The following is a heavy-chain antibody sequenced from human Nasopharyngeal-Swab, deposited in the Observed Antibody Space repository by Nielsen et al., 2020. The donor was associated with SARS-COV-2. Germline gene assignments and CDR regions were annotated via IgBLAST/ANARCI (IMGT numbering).Heavy chain of an antibody. CDR2: INPSGGST. V-gene: IGHV1-46*01. D-gene: IGHD3-10*01. Sequence: ASVKVSCKASGYTFTSNYMHWVRQAPGQGLEWMGIINPSGGSTSYAQKFQGRVTMTRDTSTSTVYMELSSLRSEDTAVYYCARDLPYETLLWFGELYLGAFDIWGQGTMVTVSS. J-gene: IGHJ3*02. CDR3: ARDLPYETLLWFGELYLGAFDI. CDR1: GYTFTSNY.